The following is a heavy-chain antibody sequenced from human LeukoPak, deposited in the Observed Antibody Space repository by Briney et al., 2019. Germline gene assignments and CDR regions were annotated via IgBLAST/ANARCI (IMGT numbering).Heavy chain of an antibody. CDR2: IIPIFGTA. J-gene: IGHJ5*02. CDR1: GGTFSSYA. V-gene: IGHV1-69*01. Sequence: VASVKVSCKASGGTFSSYAISWVRQAPGQGPEWTGGIIPIFGTANYAQKFQGRVTITADESTSTAYMELSSLRSEDTAVYYCARSPIKGNWFDPWGQGTLVTVSS. CDR3: ARSPIKGNWFDP.